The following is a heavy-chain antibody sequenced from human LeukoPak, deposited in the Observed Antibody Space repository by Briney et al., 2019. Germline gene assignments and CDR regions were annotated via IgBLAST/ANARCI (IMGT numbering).Heavy chain of an antibody. J-gene: IGHJ4*02. CDR1: GGSISNYY. CDR2: IYYSGST. V-gene: IGHV4-59*08. Sequence: PSETLTLTCTVSGGSISNYYWNWIRQPPGKGLGWIGYIYYSGSTNYNPSLKSRVTISVDTSKNQFSLKLNSVTAADTAVYYCARQGGYSSSPDFWGQGTLVTVSP. CDR3: ARQGGYSSSPDF. D-gene: IGHD6-13*01.